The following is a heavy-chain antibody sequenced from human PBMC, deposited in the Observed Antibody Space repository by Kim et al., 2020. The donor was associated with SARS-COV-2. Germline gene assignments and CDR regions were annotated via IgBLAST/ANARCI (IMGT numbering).Heavy chain of an antibody. J-gene: IGHJ5*02. CDR2: INSDGSDT. CDR3: VGDIPYSSTSNWFDP. D-gene: IGHD6-19*01. Sequence: GGSLRLSCTASGFTFSNHWMHWVRQAPETGLAWVSRINSDGSDTTYADSVKGRFTISRDNAKNTLYLHMNSLRVEDTAVYYCVGDIPYSSTSNWFDPWGQGTRVTVSS. CDR1: GFTFSNHW. V-gene: IGHV3-74*01.